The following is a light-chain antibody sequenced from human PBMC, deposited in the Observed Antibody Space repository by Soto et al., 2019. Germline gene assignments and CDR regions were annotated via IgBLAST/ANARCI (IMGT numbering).Light chain of an antibody. J-gene: IGKJ4*01. Sequence: AIRMTQSPPSLSASIGDRVTITCRASQGFSGSLAWYQQKPGKAPNLLIYGASTLASGVPSRFSGSGSGTDFTLTISRLQSEDYAIYFCQQYDSYPLTFGGGTKVEIK. V-gene: IGKV1-8*01. CDR3: QQYDSYPLT. CDR1: QGFSGS. CDR2: GAS.